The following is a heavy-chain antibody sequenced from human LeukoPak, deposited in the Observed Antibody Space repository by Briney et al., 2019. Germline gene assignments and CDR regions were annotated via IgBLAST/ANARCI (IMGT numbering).Heavy chain of an antibody. CDR3: GRGGGANLDY. D-gene: IGHD3-16*01. Sequence: SETLSLTCTVSGGSISSSSYYWGWIRQPPGKGLEWIGSIYYSGSTYYNPSLKSRVTISVDTSKNQFSLKLSSVTAADTAVYYCGRGGGANLDYWGQGTLVTVSS. J-gene: IGHJ4*02. CDR2: IYYSGST. V-gene: IGHV4-39*01. CDR1: GGSISSSSYY.